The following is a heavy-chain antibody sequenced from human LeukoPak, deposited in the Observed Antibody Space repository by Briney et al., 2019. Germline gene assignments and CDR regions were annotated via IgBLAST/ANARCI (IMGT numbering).Heavy chain of an antibody. CDR1: GGSISSSSYY. Sequence: SETLSLTCTVSGGSISSSSYYWGWIRQPPGKGLEWIGSIYYSGSTYYNPSLKSRVTISVDTSKNQFSLKLSSVTAADTAVYYCARPLSYYYDSSGDDAFDIWGQGTMVTVSS. CDR3: ARPLSYYYDSSGDDAFDI. J-gene: IGHJ3*02. CDR2: IYYSGST. D-gene: IGHD3-22*01. V-gene: IGHV4-39*01.